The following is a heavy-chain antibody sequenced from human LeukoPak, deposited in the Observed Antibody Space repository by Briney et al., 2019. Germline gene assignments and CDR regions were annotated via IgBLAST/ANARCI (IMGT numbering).Heavy chain of an antibody. J-gene: IGHJ4*02. V-gene: IGHV3-74*01. CDR1: GFTLSSYW. CDR3: ARQYYHDSSGYPFDY. CDR2: INTDGSNT. Sequence: GGCLRLSCAASGFTLSSYWMHWVRQVPGRGLVWVSRINTDGSNTNYADSVKGRFTISRDNAKNTLYLQMNSLRAEDTAVYYCARQYYHDSSGYPFDYWGQGTLVTVSS. D-gene: IGHD3-22*01.